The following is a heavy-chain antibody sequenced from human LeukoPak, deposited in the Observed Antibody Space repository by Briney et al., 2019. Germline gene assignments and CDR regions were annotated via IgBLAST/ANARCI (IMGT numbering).Heavy chain of an antibody. CDR3: AKATRGYSYGTTVYFDY. J-gene: IGHJ4*02. V-gene: IGHV3-48*01. CDR2: IFSSGSTL. D-gene: IGHD5-18*01. Sequence: PGGSLRLSCAASGFTFSNYAMHWVRQAPGRGLVWVSHIFSSGSTLGYADSVKGRFTISRDNAKNSLYLQMNSLRADDTAVYYCAKATRGYSYGTTVYFDYWGQGTLVTVSS. CDR1: GFTFSNYA.